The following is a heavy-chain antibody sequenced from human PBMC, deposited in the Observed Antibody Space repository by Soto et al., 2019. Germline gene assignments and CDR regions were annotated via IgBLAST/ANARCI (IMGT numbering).Heavy chain of an antibody. CDR3: EGEAGYCSGDSSYSFGY. Sequence: EVHLVEPRGGLVKPGGSLRLSCAACGFPFSSYSMNWVLEAPGKGLEWVSSISSSSSIYYADSVKVRFTISRDNAENSRYRQMNSLRAVDRAVYYCEGEAGYCSGDSSYSFGYWGQRTPVTVSS. V-gene: IGHV3-21*01. D-gene: IGHD2-15*01. CDR2: ISSSSSI. J-gene: IGHJ4*02. CDR1: GFPFSSYS.